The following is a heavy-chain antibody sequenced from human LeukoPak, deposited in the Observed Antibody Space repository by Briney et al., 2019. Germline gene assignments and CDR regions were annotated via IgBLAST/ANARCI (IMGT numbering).Heavy chain of an antibody. D-gene: IGHD3-16*01. J-gene: IGHJ4*02. CDR1: GFTFDDYA. Sequence: GGSLRLSCAASGFTFDDYAMHWVRQAPGKGLEWVSGISWNSGTIDYADSVKGRFTISRDNAKSSLYLQMNSLRAEDMALYYCAKDFFGELLYYFDYWGQGTLVTVSS. CDR2: ISWNSGTI. CDR3: AKDFFGELLYYFDY. V-gene: IGHV3-9*03.